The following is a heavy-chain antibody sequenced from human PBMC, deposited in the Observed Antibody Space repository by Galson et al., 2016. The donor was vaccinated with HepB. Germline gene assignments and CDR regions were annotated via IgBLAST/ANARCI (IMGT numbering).Heavy chain of an antibody. CDR3: ARDHYGYNSMDY. CDR2: IRGDGGAP. V-gene: IGHV3-74*01. Sequence: SLRLSCAASGFTFSSYWMHWVRQAPGKGLVWVSRIRGDGGAPSYAGSVKGRFTISGDNAKNTLYLQMNSLRAEDTAVYYCARDHYGYNSMDYWGQGTLVTVSS. D-gene: IGHD5-24*01. CDR1: GFTFSSYW. J-gene: IGHJ4*02.